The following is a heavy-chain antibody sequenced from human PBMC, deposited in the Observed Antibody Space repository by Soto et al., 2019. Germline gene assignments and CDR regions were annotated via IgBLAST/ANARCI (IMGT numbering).Heavy chain of an antibody. CDR3: ARGGYSYPKSPGPKNWFDP. CDR1: GYTFTSYG. V-gene: IGHV1-18*04. D-gene: IGHD5-18*01. CDR2: ISAYNGNT. J-gene: IGHJ5*02. Sequence: QVQLVQSGAEVKKPGASVKVSCKASGYTFTSYGISWVRQAPGQGLEWMGWISAYNGNTNYAQKLQGRVTMTTDTSTSPAYMELRGLRSDDTAVYYCARGGYSYPKSPGPKNWFDPWGQGTLVTVSS.